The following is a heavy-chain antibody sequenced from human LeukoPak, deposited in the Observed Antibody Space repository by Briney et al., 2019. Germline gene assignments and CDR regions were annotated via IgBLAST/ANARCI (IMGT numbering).Heavy chain of an antibody. J-gene: IGHJ4*02. V-gene: IGHV4-4*07. CDR1: GVSISSYY. Sequence: SETLSLTCTVSGVSISSYYWSWIRQPAGKGLEWIGRIHTSGSTNYNPSLKSRVTMSVDTSKNQFSLKLSSVTAADTAVYYCARDPYYYDSSGYYRRGDYFDYWGQGTLVTVSS. CDR3: ARDPYYYDSSGYYRRGDYFDY. D-gene: IGHD3-22*01. CDR2: IHTSGST.